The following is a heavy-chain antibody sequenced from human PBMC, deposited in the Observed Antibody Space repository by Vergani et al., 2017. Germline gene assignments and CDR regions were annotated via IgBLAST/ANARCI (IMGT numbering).Heavy chain of an antibody. J-gene: IGHJ4*02. Sequence: EVQLVESGGGLVQPGGSLRLSCAASGFTVSSNYMSWVRQAPGKGLEWVSVIYSGGSTYYADSVKGRFTISRDNSKNTLYLQMNSLRAADTAVYYCARAPFHMLTGYYLSSSPFDYWGQGTLVTVSS. CDR3: ARAPFHMLTGYYLSSSPFDY. CDR1: GFTVSSNY. V-gene: IGHV3-66*01. D-gene: IGHD3-9*01. CDR2: IYSGGST.